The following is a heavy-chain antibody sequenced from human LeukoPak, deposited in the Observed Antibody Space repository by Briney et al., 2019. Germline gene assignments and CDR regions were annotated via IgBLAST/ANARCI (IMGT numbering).Heavy chain of an antibody. CDR2: INHSGST. Sequence: PSETLSLTCAVYGGSFSGYYWSWIRQPPGKGLEWIGEINHSGSTNYIPSLKSRVTFSVDTSKNQFSLKLTSVTAADTAVHYCAREDMVTFGGVIVSVWGQGTLVTVSA. J-gene: IGHJ4*02. CDR1: GGSFSGYY. V-gene: IGHV4-34*01. CDR3: AREDMVTFGGVIVSV. D-gene: IGHD3-16*02.